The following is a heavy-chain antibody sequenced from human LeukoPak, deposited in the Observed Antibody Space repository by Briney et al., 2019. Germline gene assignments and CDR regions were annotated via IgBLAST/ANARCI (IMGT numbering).Heavy chain of an antibody. Sequence: GGSLRLSCAASGFTFSSYEMNWVRQAPGKGLEWVSYISSSGSTIYYADSVKGRFTISRDNAKNSLYLQMNSLRAEDTAVYYCARTYSSGWYVLGEEWGQGTLVTVSS. CDR1: GFTFSSYE. J-gene: IGHJ4*02. CDR2: ISSSGSTI. V-gene: IGHV3-48*03. D-gene: IGHD6-19*01. CDR3: ARTYSSGWYVLGEE.